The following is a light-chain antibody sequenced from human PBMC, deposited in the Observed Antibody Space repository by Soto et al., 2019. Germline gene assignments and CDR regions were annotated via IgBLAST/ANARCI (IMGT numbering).Light chain of an antibody. CDR3: CSYVGSSTLV. Sequence: QSALTQPASVSGSPGQSITISCTGTSSDIGSYDLVSWYQQHPGKAPKLKIYEVSKRPSGVSNRFSGSKSGNTASLTISGLQAEDEADYYCCSYVGSSTLVFGGGTQLTVL. J-gene: IGLJ3*02. CDR2: EVS. V-gene: IGLV2-23*02. CDR1: SSDIGSYDL.